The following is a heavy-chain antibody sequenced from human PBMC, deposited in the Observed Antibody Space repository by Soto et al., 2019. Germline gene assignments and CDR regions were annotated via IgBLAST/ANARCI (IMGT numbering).Heavy chain of an antibody. V-gene: IGHV3-74*01. CDR2: INSDGSST. CDR3: AREQDDAIFDY. Sequence: GGSLRLSCAASGFTFSSYWMHWVRQAPGKGLVWVSRINSDGSSTSYVDSVKGRFTISRDNAKNTLYLQMNSLRAEDTAVYYCAREQDDAIFDYWGQGTLVTVSS. CDR1: GFTFSSYW. D-gene: IGHD1-1*01. J-gene: IGHJ4*02.